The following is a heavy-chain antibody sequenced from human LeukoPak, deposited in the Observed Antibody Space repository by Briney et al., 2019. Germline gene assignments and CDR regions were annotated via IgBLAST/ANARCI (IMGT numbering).Heavy chain of an antibody. D-gene: IGHD6-19*01. Sequence: SQTLSLTCTVSGGSISSGSYYWSWIRQPAGKGLEWIGRIYTSGSTNYNPSLKSRVTISVDTSKNQFSLKLSSVTAAGTAVYYCARDVPLIAVAGIGWTFDPWGQGTLVTVSS. CDR1: GGSISSGSYY. CDR3: ARDVPLIAVAGIGWTFDP. CDR2: IYTSGST. J-gene: IGHJ5*02. V-gene: IGHV4-61*02.